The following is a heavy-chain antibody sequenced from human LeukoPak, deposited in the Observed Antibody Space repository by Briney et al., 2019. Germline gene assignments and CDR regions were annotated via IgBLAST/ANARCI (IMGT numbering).Heavy chain of an antibody. Sequence: SETLSLTCTVSGDSINNYYWNWIRQPPGKGLEWIGYIYYSGYTNYNPSLKSRVTISVDTSKNQFSLKLSSVTAADTAVYYCASLAAMVQLEDIFDYWGRGTLVTVSS. V-gene: IGHV4-59*08. D-gene: IGHD1-1*01. J-gene: IGHJ4*02. CDR2: IYYSGYT. CDR3: ASLAAMVQLEDIFDY. CDR1: GDSINNYY.